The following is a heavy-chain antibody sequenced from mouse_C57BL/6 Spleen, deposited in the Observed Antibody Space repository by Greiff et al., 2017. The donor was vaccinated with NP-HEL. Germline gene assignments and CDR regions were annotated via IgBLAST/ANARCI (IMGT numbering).Heavy chain of an antibody. Sequence: QVQLQQSGAELVRPGASVTLSCKASGYTFTDYEMHWVKQTPVHGLEWIGAIDPETGGTAYNQKFKGKAILTADKSSSTAYMELRSLTSEDSAVYYCTRDRDYCSSFIDYWGQGTTLTVSS. CDR2: IDPETGGT. J-gene: IGHJ2*01. CDR1: GYTFTDYE. V-gene: IGHV1-15*01. D-gene: IGHD1-1*01. CDR3: TRDRDYCSSFIDY.